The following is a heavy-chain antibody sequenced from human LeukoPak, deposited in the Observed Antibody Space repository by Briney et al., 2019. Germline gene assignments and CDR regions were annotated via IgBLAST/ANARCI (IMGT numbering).Heavy chain of an antibody. V-gene: IGHV3-30*02. D-gene: IGHD5-24*01. J-gene: IGHJ3*02. CDR1: GFTFSSYG. CDR3: ARDGYNFDAFDI. CDR2: IRYDGSNK. Sequence: PGGSLRLSCAASGFTFSSYGMHWVRQAPGKGLEWVAFIRYDGSNKYYADSVKGRFTISRDSAKNSLFLQMNSLRAEDTAVYYCARDGYNFDAFDIWGQGTMVTVSS.